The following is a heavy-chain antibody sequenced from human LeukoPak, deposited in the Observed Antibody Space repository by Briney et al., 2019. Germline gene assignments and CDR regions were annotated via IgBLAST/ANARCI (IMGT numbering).Heavy chain of an antibody. D-gene: IGHD3-16*01. J-gene: IGHJ5*02. CDR1: GFTFTDYY. CDR2: ISPNSGGT. V-gene: IGHV1-2*02. CDR3: ARDYVGDNWFDP. Sequence: ASVKVSCKASGFTFTDYYMHWVRQAPGQGLEWMGWISPNSGGTNYAQKFQGRVTMTRDTSISTAYMELSRLRSDDTAVYYCARDYVGDNWFDPWGQGTLVTVSS.